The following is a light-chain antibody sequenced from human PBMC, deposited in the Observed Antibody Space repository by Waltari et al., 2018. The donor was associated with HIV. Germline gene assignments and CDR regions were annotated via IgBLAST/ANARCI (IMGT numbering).Light chain of an antibody. CDR2: DTF. Sequence: QAVVHQEPSLTVSPGGTVTLTCGSSSGPVNSGHHPYWFQQKSGQAPRTLIYDTFNKHSCTPARFSGSLLGGRAALTLSGAQPEDEAEYFCLLSFAGARPVVFGGGTNLTVL. J-gene: IGLJ2*01. CDR1: SGPVNSGHH. CDR3: LLSFAGARPVV. V-gene: IGLV7-46*01.